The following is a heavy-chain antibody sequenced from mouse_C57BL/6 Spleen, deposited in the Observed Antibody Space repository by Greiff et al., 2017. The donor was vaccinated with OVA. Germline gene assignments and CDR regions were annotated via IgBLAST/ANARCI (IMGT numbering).Heavy chain of an antibody. V-gene: IGHV1-64*01. Sequence: QVQLQQPGAELVKPGASVKLSCKASGYTFTSYWMHWVKQRPGQGLEWIGMIHPNSGSTNYNEKFKSKATLTVDKSSSTAYMHRSSLTSEDSAVYYYSRSGEYFDYWGQGTTVTVSS. J-gene: IGHJ2*01. CDR3: SRSGEYFDY. CDR2: IHPNSGST. CDR1: GYTFTSYW.